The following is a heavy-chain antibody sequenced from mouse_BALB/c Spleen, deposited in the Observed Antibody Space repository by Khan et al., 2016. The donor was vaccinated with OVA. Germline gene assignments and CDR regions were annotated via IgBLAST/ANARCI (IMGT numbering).Heavy chain of an antibody. CDR2: ISYSGNT. J-gene: IGHJ2*02. CDR1: GYSITSDYA. D-gene: IGHD1-1*01. V-gene: IGHV3-2*02. Sequence: VQLKESGPGLVKPSQSLSLTCTVTGYSITSDYAWNWIRQFPGNKLEWMGFISYSGNTKYNPSLKSRISITRDTSRNQFFLQLNSVTIEDTATYSGGCLYGEDLDYWGQGTSLTVSS. CDR3: GCLYGEDLDY.